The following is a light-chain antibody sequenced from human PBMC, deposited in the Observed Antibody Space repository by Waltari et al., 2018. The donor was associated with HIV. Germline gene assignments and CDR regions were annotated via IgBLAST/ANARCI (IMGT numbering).Light chain of an antibody. CDR3: QQYDSTPLT. V-gene: IGKV4-1*01. CDR1: QSVLYSSNNKNY. Sequence: IVMTQSPDSPAVSLGERATTNCKSSQSVLYSSNNKNYLAWSQQRPGQAAKLLFYWPSTRESGVPDRFSGSGSGTDFTLTISSLQAEDAAVYYCQQYDSTPLTFGGGTKVEI. J-gene: IGKJ4*01. CDR2: WPS.